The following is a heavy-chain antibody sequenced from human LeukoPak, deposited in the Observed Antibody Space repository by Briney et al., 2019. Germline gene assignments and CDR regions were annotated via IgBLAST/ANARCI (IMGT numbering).Heavy chain of an antibody. CDR1: GGSFSGYH. D-gene: IGHD1-7*01. V-gene: IGHV4-34*01. Sequence: PSETLSLTCAVYGGSFSGYHWSWIRQPPGKGLEWIGEINHSGSTNCNPSLKSRVTISVDTSKSQFSLKLSSVTAADTAVYFCARGNYDYFDSWGQGTLVTVSS. CDR3: ARGNYDYFDS. J-gene: IGHJ4*02. CDR2: INHSGST.